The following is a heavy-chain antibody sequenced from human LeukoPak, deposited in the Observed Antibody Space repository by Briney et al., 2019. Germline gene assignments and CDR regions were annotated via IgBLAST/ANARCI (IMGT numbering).Heavy chain of an antibody. Sequence: SETLSLTCAVYGGSLSVYYWSWMRQPPGKGLEWIGEVNHSGSTIYNPSLKSRVTISADMSRNQLSLKLTSVTAADTAVYYCASSSPAFDYWGQGTLVTVSS. CDR3: ASSSPAFDY. CDR1: GGSLSVYY. J-gene: IGHJ4*02. V-gene: IGHV4-34*01. D-gene: IGHD6-13*01. CDR2: VNHSGST.